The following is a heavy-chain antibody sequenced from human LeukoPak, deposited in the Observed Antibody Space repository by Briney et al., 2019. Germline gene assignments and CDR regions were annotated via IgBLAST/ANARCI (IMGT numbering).Heavy chain of an antibody. Sequence: ASVKVSCKASGYTFTSYGITWVRQAPGQGLEWMGWISAYNDNTNYAQKLQGRVTLTTDTSTNTAYMELRSLRSDDTAVYYCAKDLRAFRDAYKNRNYYLDYWGQGTLVTVSS. J-gene: IGHJ4*02. V-gene: IGHV1-18*01. D-gene: IGHD5-24*01. CDR3: AKDLRAFRDAYKNRNYYLDY. CDR2: ISAYNDNT. CDR1: GYTFTSYG.